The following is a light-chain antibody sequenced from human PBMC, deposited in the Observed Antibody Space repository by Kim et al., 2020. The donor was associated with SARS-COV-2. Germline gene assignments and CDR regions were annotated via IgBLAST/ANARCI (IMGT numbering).Light chain of an antibody. V-gene: IGLV1-44*01. CDR2: SNG. CDR3: ATWDDSLDVWI. J-gene: IGLJ2*01. CDR1: NSNIGSKT. Sequence: GQRFTISCSGSNSNIGSKTVNWDRKFRGTAPQLLIYSNGRLPSGVSARVSYSKAGTSASLAISALRSEDEADYFSATWDDSLDVWILGGGTQLTVL.